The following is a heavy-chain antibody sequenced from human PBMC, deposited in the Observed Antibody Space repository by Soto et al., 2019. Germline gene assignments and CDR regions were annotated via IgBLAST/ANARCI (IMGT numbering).Heavy chain of an antibody. CDR1: GFTFSTYA. D-gene: IGHD1-1*01. CDR3: AKDKSGTTAFDI. V-gene: IGHV3-23*01. Sequence: PGGSLRLSCADSGFTFSTYALSWVRQAPGKGLEWVSAINERGGSTYYADSVKGRFTISRDNSKNTLYLQMSSLRAEDTALYYCAKDKSGTTAFDIWGQGTMVTVSS. CDR2: INERGGST. J-gene: IGHJ3*02.